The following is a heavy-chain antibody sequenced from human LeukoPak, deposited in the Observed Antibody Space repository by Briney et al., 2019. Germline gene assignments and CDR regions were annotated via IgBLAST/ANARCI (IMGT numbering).Heavy chain of an antibody. CDR1: GFTISSYA. CDR2: MSGSAGSA. J-gene: IGHJ4*02. CDR3: AKDGERSLEWSPPLGY. V-gene: IGHV3-23*01. D-gene: IGHD3-3*01. Sequence: GGSLRLSCAVSGFTISSYAMSWVRQAPGKGLEWVSAMSGSAGSAYYADSVKGRITISRDNSKNMLYLEMNSLRAEDTAVYYCAKDGERSLEWSPPLGYWGQGTLVTVSS.